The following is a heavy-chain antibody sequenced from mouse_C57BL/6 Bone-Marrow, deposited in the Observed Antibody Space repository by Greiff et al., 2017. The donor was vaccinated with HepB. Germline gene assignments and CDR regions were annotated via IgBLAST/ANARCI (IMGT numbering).Heavy chain of an antibody. CDR1: GYTFTSYW. V-gene: IGHV1-50*01. Sequence: VKLQQPGAELVKPGASVKLSCKASGYTFTSYWMQWVKQRPGQGLEWIGEIDPSDSYTNYNQKFKGKATLTVDTSSSTAYMQLSSLTSEDSAVYYCIYSNFYFDYWGQGTTLTVSS. CDR3: IYSNFYFDY. CDR2: IDPSDSYT. J-gene: IGHJ2*01. D-gene: IGHD2-5*01.